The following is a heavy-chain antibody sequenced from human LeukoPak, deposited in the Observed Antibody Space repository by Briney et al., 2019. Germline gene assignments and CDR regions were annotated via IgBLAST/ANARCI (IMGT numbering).Heavy chain of an antibody. CDR2: IYSSGST. V-gene: IGHV4-4*07. CDR3: ARGPRLYYGTDV. CDR1: GGSISSYY. Sequence: SETLSLTCSVSGGSISSYYWSWIRQPAGKGLEWIGRIYSSGSTDYNPSLKSRVTVSVDRSKNQFSLKLSSVTAADTAVYYCARGPRLYYGTDVWGQGTTVTVSS. J-gene: IGHJ6*02.